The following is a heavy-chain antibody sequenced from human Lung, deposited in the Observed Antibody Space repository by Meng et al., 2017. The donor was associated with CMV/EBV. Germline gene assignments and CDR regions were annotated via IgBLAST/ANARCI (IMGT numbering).Heavy chain of an antibody. D-gene: IGHD6-6*01. Sequence: SVKVSXKASGDMFSTYAITWVRQAPGQGLEWMGELIPILNAPNYAQKFQGRVRITADKSTTTAYMELSSLRSDDTAVYYCARALREYSSSSSDSRGQGTXVNVAS. CDR2: LIPILNAP. V-gene: IGHV1-69*10. CDR3: ARALREYSSSSSDS. CDR1: GDMFSTYA. J-gene: IGHJ4*02.